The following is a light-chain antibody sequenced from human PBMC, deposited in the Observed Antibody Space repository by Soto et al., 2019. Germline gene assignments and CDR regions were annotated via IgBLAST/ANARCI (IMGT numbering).Light chain of an antibody. CDR3: ETWGSNTQV. V-gene: IGLV4-60*03. Sequence: QSVLTQSSSASASPGSSVKLTCTLNSGYSSNIIAWHQQQPGKAPRYLMRLEGSGSNNKGSGVPDRFSGSSSGADRYLTISNLQSEDEADYYCETWGSNTQVFGGGTKLTVL. J-gene: IGLJ2*01. CDR2: LEGSGSN. CDR1: SGYSSNI.